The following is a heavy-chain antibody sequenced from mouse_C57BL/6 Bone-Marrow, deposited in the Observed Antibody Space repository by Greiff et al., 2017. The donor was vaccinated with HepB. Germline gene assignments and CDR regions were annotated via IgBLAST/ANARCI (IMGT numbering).Heavy chain of an antibody. CDR2: ISSGSSTI. J-gene: IGHJ3*01. D-gene: IGHD2-3*01. V-gene: IGHV5-17*01. CDR1: GFTFSDYG. CDR3: ARFGYYGPFAY. Sequence: EVKLVESGGGLVKPGGSLKLSCAASGFTFSDYGMHWVRQAPEKGLEWVAYISSGSSTIYYADTVKGRFTISRNNAKNTLFLQMTSLRSEDTAMYYCARFGYYGPFAYWGQGTLVTVSA.